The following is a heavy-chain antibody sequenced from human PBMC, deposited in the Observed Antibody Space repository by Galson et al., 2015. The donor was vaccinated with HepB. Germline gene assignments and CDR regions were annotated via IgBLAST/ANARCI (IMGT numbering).Heavy chain of an antibody. J-gene: IGHJ4*02. D-gene: IGHD2-15*01. CDR3: ARFVGYCSGGSCLYFDY. CDR2: IYYSGST. Sequence: SETLSLTCTVSGGSISSYYWSWIRQPPGKGLEWIGYIYYSGSTNYNPSLKSRVTISVDTSKNQFSLKLSSVTAADTAVYYCARFVGYCSGGSCLYFDYWGQGTLVTVSS. CDR1: GGSISSYY. V-gene: IGHV4-59*08.